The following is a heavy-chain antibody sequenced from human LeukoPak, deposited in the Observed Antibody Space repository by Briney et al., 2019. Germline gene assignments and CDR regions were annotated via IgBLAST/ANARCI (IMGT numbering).Heavy chain of an antibody. CDR2: IYSGGNT. CDR1: GFTVSSNY. V-gene: IGHV3-53*01. J-gene: IGHJ4*02. Sequence: QPGGFLRLSCAASGFTVSSNYMSWVRQAPGKGLEWVSIIYSGGNTYYADSVKGRFTISRDNSKNTLCLQMNSLRAEDTAVYYCARGEAFDYWGQGTLVTVSS. CDR3: ARGEAFDY.